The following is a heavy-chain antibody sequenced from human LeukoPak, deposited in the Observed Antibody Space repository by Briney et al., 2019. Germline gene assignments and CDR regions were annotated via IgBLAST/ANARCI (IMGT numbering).Heavy chain of an antibody. CDR2: INHSGST. V-gene: IGHV4-34*01. CDR3: ARLRGYGSGSYSY. D-gene: IGHD3-10*01. CDR1: GGSFSGYY. Sequence: PSETLSLTCAVYGGSFSGYYWSWIRQPPGKGLEWIGEINHSGSTNYNPSFKSRVTISVDTSKNQFSLKLSSVTAADTAVYYCARLRGYGSGSYSYWGQGTLVTVSS. J-gene: IGHJ4*02.